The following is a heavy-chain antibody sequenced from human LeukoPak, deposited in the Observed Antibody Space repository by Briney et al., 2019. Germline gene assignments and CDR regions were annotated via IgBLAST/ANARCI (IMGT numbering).Heavy chain of an antibody. Sequence: ASVKVSCKASGGTFSSYSISWVRQAPGQGLEWMGWISAYSGNTNYAHKLQGRVTMTTDTSTSTAYMELRSLRSDDTAVYYCARHRSRMVRGGDWFDPWGQGTLVTVSS. CDR1: GGTFSSYS. V-gene: IGHV1-18*01. D-gene: IGHD3-10*01. CDR3: ARHRSRMVRGGDWFDP. CDR2: ISAYSGNT. J-gene: IGHJ5*02.